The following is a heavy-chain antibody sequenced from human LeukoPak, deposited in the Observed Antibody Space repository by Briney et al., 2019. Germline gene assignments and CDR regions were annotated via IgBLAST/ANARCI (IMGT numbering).Heavy chain of an antibody. J-gene: IGHJ3*02. CDR1: GFSFRSYW. Sequence: SGGSLRLSCVASGFSFRSYWMDWVRQAPGKGLGWVANIKQDGIEKYFVDSVKGRFAISRDNAKNSLYLQMNNLRAEDTAVYYCAREAMVRGVPDAFDIWGQGTVVTVSS. D-gene: IGHD3-10*01. V-gene: IGHV3-7*01. CDR3: AREAMVRGVPDAFDI. CDR2: IKQDGIEK.